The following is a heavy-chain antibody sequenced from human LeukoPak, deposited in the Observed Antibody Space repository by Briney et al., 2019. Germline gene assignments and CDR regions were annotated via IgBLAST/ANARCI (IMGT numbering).Heavy chain of an antibody. CDR2: ITHNGDRI. J-gene: IGHJ3*01. CDR1: GFTFSSYS. CDR3: ARDQAYAFDL. V-gene: IGHV3-48*02. Sequence: AGGSLRLSCAASGFTFSSYSMNWVRQAPGKGLEWVSYITHNGDRIHYADSVKGRFTISRDDGKMSLDLQMNSLRDEDTAVYYCARDQAYAFDLWGQGTMVTVSS.